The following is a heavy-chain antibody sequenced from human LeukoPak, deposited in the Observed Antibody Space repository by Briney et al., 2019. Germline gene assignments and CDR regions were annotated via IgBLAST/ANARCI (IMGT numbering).Heavy chain of an antibody. CDR2: ISGSGGST. Sequence: PTGGSLRLSCAASGFTFSSYAMSWVRQAPGKGLEWVSAISGSGGSTYYADSVKGRFTISRDNSKNTLYLQMNSLRAEDTAVYYCARFFGYCSGGSCYNSWGMDVWGQGTTVTVSS. CDR1: GFTFSSYA. CDR3: ARFFGYCSGGSCYNSWGMDV. D-gene: IGHD2-15*01. V-gene: IGHV3-23*01. J-gene: IGHJ6*02.